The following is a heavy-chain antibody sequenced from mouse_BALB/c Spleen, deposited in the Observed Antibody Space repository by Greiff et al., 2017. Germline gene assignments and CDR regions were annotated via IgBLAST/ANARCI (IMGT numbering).Heavy chain of an antibody. V-gene: IGHV5-12-2*01. CDR2: ISNGGGST. CDR3: ARGNGYDEAWFAY. D-gene: IGHD2-2*01. J-gene: IGHJ3*01. CDR1: GFTFSSYT. Sequence: EVQGVESGGGLVQPGGSLKLSCAASGFTFSSYTMSWVRQTPEKRLEWVAYISNGGGSTYYPDTVKGRFTISRDNAKNTLYLQMSSVKSEDTAMYYCARGNGYDEAWFAYWGQGTLVTVSA.